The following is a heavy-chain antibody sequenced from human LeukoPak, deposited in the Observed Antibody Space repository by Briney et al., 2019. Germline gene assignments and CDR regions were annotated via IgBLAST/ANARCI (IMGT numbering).Heavy chain of an antibody. J-gene: IGHJ5*02. D-gene: IGHD3-22*01. V-gene: IGHV3-15*01. CDR2: IKSKTDGETI. CDR3: TTDRSYYDSSGYHR. CDR1: GFTFSIAW. Sequence: GGSLRLSCTASGFTFSIAWMNWVRQAPGKGLEWVGRIKSKTDGETIDYAAPVKGRFTISRDDSKNTLHLQMNSLKTEDTAMYYCTTDRSYYDSSGYHRWGQGTLVTVSS.